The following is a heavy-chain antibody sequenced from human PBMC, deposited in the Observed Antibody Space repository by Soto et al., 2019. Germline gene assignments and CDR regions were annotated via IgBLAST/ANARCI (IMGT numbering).Heavy chain of an antibody. CDR3: ARSNYDFWSGYSFDY. J-gene: IGHJ4*02. CDR2: IKQDGSEK. V-gene: IGHV3-7*01. CDR1: GFTFSSYW. D-gene: IGHD3-3*01. Sequence: PGGSLRLSCAASGFTFSSYWMSWVRQAPGKGLEWVANIKQDGSEKYYVDSVKGRFTISRDNAKNSLYLQMNSLRAEDTAVYYCARSNYDFWSGYSFDYWGQGTLVTVSS.